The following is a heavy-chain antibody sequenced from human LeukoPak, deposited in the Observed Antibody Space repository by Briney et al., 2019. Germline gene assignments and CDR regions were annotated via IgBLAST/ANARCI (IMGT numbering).Heavy chain of an antibody. J-gene: IGHJ4*02. CDR2: ISAYNGNA. D-gene: IGHD3-22*01. Sequence: ASVKVSCKASGYTFTGYYMHWVRQAPGQGLEWMGWISAYNGNANYAQKLQGRVTMTTDTSTSTAYMELRSLRSDDTAVYYCARVFYYYDSSDYEDYWGQGTLVTVSS. CDR1: GYTFTGYY. CDR3: ARVFYYYDSSDYEDY. V-gene: IGHV1-18*04.